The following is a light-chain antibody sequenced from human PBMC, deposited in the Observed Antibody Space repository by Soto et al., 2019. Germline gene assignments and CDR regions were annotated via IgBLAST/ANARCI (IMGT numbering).Light chain of an antibody. CDR1: QSVSGTY. CDR2: DAS. CDR3: QQYGTSPPYT. Sequence: EIVLTQSPRTLSLSPGERATLSCRASQSVSGTYLAWYQQRPGQAPRLLIYDASNRATGIPDRFSSSGSGTDFTLTISRLEPEDFAVYYCQQYGTSPPYTFGQGTKLEIK. J-gene: IGKJ2*01. V-gene: IGKV3-20*01.